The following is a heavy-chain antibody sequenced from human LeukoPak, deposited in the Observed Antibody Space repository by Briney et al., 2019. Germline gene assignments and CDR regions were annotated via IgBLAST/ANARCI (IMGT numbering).Heavy chain of an antibody. Sequence: PGRSLRLSCAASGFTFSSYTMHWVRQAPGKGLEWVAVISYDGSNKYYADSVKGRFTISRDNSKSTLYLQMNSLRAEDTAVYYCARDSSYYDTSDYFDYWGQGTLVTVSS. CDR2: ISYDGSNK. D-gene: IGHD3-22*01. V-gene: IGHV3-30*04. J-gene: IGHJ4*02. CDR1: GFTFSSYT. CDR3: ARDSSYYDTSDYFDY.